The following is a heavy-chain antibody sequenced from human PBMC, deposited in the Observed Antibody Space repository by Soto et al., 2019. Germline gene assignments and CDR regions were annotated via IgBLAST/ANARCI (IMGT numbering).Heavy chain of an antibody. CDR1: GYTFTDYY. CDR2: ITPSGGST. Sequence: GASVKVSCKASGYTFTDYYIHWVRQAPGQGLEWMGIITPSGGSTTYAQKFQGRVTMTRDTSTTTVYMELSSLRSEDTAMYYCARSKYMHVWGKAITVTGSS. V-gene: IGHV1-46*03. J-gene: IGHJ6*04. CDR3: ARSKYMHV.